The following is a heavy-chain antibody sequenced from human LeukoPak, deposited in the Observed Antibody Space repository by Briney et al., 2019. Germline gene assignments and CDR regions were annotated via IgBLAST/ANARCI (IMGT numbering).Heavy chain of an antibody. Sequence: GGSLRLSCAASGFTFSSYGMHWVRQAPGKRLEWVAFIRYDGSNKYYADSVKGRFTISRDNSKNTLYLQMNSLRAEDTAVYYCAKDRSSSGWSFDYWSQGTLVTVSS. CDR3: AKDRSSSGWSFDY. V-gene: IGHV3-30*02. D-gene: IGHD6-19*01. J-gene: IGHJ4*02. CDR1: GFTFSSYG. CDR2: IRYDGSNK.